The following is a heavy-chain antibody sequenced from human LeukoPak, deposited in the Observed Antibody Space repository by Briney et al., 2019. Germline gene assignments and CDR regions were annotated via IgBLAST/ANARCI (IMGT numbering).Heavy chain of an antibody. J-gene: IGHJ6*02. V-gene: IGHV3-7*01. CDR3: AKDIRSATYYYYGMDV. CDR2: INQDGSEK. Sequence: GGSLRLSCAASGFSFSTYWMSWVRQAPGKGLEWVAAINQDGSEKYYADSVKGRFTISRDNSKNTLYLQMNSLRAEDTAVYYCAKDIRSATYYYYGMDVWGQGTTVTVSS. D-gene: IGHD2-15*01. CDR1: GFSFSTYW.